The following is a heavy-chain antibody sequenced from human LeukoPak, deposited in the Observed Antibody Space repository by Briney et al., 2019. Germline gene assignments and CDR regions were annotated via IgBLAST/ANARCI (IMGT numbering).Heavy chain of an antibody. CDR1: GGTFSSYA. CDR3: ARAVESVVAALWVAFDI. CDR2: IIPIFGTA. D-gene: IGHD2-15*01. V-gene: IGHV1-69*05. Sequence: ASVKVSCKASGGTFSSYAISWVRQAPGQGLEWIGGIIPIFGTANYAQKFQGRVTITTDESTSTAYMELSSLRSEDTAVYYCARAVESVVAALWVAFDIWGQGTKVTVSS. J-gene: IGHJ3*02.